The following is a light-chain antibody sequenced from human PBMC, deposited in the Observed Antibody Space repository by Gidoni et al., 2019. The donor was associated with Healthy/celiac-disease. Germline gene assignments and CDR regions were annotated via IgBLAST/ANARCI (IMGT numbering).Light chain of an antibody. CDR3: QAWDSSPRV. V-gene: IGLV3-1*01. CDR2: QDS. Sequence: SYELTQQPSVSVSPGQTASITCSGDKLGDKYACWYQQKPGQSPVLVIYQDSKRPSGIPERFSGSNSGNTATLTISGTQAMDEADYYCQAWDSSPRVFGGGTKLTVL. CDR1: KLGDKY. J-gene: IGLJ3*02.